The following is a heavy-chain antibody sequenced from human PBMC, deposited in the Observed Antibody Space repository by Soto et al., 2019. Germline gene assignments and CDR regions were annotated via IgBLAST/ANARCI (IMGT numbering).Heavy chain of an antibody. CDR2: INHSGST. Sequence: SXTXXXTCAXXXGSFSGYYWSWIRQPPGKGLEWIGEINHSGSTNYNPSLKSRVTISVDTSKNQFSLKLSSVTAADTAVYYCARYIALSGTFYFDYWGQGALVTVSS. CDR1: XGSFSGYY. V-gene: IGHV4-34*01. J-gene: IGHJ4*02. CDR3: ARYIALSGTFYFDY. D-gene: IGHD6-19*01.